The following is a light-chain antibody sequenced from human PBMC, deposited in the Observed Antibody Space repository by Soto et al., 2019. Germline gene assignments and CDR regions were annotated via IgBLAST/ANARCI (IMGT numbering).Light chain of an antibody. CDR2: GAS. Sequence: EIVLTQSPGTLSLSPGERATLSCRASQSVSSNYLAWYQQKPGQAPRLLIYGASTRATGIPDRFSGSGSGTAFTLTISRLDPEDFAVYFCQQCSSSPLTFGGGTRWIS. J-gene: IGKJ4*01. CDR3: QQCSSSPLT. V-gene: IGKV3-20*01. CDR1: QSVSSNY.